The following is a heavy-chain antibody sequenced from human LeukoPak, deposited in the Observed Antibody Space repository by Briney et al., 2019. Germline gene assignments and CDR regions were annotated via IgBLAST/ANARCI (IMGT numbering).Heavy chain of an antibody. Sequence: GGSLRLSCAASGFTFSTYNMNWVRQAPGKGLEWVANIKEDGSEKYYVDSVKGRFTISRDNAKTSLYLQMNSLRAEDTAVYYCARDTGAYYDSGGLDYWGQGTLVTVSS. CDR1: GFTFSTYN. V-gene: IGHV3-7*01. J-gene: IGHJ4*02. D-gene: IGHD3-22*01. CDR2: IKEDGSEK. CDR3: ARDTGAYYDSGGLDY.